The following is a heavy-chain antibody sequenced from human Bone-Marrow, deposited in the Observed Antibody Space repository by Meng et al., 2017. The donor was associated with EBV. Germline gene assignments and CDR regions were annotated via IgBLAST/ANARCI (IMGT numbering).Heavy chain of an antibody. Sequence: QVTPQQWGAGLFEPSETRSLSCAVVGGSFSGYYWSWIRQPPGKGLEWIGEINHSGSTNYNPSLKSRVTISVDTSKNQFSLKLSSVTAADTAVYYCARVRSVATITLFDYWGQGTLVTVSS. CDR1: GGSFSGYY. D-gene: IGHD5-24*01. J-gene: IGHJ4*02. CDR2: INHSGST. CDR3: ARVRSVATITLFDY. V-gene: IGHV4-34*01.